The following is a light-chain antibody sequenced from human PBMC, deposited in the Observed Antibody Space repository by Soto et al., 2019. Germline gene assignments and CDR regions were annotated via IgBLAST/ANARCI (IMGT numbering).Light chain of an antibody. CDR3: QSYDSSLSGWL. CDR1: SSNIGAGYD. V-gene: IGLV1-40*01. CDR2: GNS. J-gene: IGLJ3*02. Sequence: QSVLTQPPSVSGAPGQRVTISCTGRSSNIGAGYDVHWYQQLPGTAPKLLIYGNSNRPSGVTDRFSGSKSGTSASLAITGLQVEDEADYYCQSYDSSLSGWLFGGGTKLTVL.